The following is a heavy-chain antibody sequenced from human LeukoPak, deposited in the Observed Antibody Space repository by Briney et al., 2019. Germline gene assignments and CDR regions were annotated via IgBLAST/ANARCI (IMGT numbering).Heavy chain of an antibody. D-gene: IGHD3-22*01. CDR2: INHSGST. J-gene: IGHJ5*02. Sequence: SETLSLTCSVSGYSISGGYYCSWIRQPPGKGLEWIGEINHSGSTNYNPSLKSRVTISVDTSKNQFSLKLSSVTAADTAVYYCASTSRPSSGYQNWFDPWGQGTLVTVSS. CDR1: GYSISGGYY. V-gene: IGHV4-34*01. CDR3: ASTSRPSSGYQNWFDP.